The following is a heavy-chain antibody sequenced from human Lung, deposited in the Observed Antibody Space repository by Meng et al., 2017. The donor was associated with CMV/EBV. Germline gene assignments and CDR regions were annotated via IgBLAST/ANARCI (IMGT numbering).Heavy chain of an antibody. V-gene: IGHV3-11*04. CDR3: ARCKIYDFSFYSMDV. CDR2: ISSSGDII. CDR1: GFTFSDYY. Sequence: GESLKISCAASGFTFSDYYMTWVRRAPGKGLEWISYISSSGDIILYADSVKGRFTISRDNAEKSLYLQMNSLRAEDTALYFCARCKIYDFSFYSMDVWGQGTTVTVSS. D-gene: IGHD3-3*01. J-gene: IGHJ6*02.